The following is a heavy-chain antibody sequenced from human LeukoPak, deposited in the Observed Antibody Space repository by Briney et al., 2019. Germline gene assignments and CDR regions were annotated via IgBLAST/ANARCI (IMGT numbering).Heavy chain of an antibody. Sequence: GGSLRLSCAASGFTFSSYWMHWVRQAPGKGLVWVSRINSDGSSTSYADSVKGRFTISRDNSKNTLYLQMNSLRAEDTAVYYCARGFRGYSYGLDYWGQGTLVTVSS. J-gene: IGHJ4*02. CDR1: GFTFSSYW. CDR2: INSDGSST. V-gene: IGHV3-74*01. CDR3: ARGFRGYSYGLDY. D-gene: IGHD5-18*01.